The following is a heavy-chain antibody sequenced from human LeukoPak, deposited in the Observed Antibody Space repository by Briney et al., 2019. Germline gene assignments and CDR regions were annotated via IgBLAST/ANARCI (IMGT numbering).Heavy chain of an antibody. Sequence: GRSLRLSCAASGFTFSSYAMHWVRQAPGKGLEWVAVISYDGSNKYYADSVKGRFTISRDNSKNTLYLQINSPRAEDTAVYYCARGHLYSSGWHPPGYWGQGTLVTVSS. D-gene: IGHD6-19*01. J-gene: IGHJ4*02. CDR1: GFTFSSYA. CDR2: ISYDGSNK. V-gene: IGHV3-30-3*01. CDR3: ARGHLYSSGWHPPGY.